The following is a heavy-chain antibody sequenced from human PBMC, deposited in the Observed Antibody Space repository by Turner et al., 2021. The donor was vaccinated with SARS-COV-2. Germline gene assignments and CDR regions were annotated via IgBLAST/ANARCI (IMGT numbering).Heavy chain of an antibody. CDR1: GFTFSNYA. CDR3: ATRSGSYAGFDS. Sequence: QVQLVESGGGVGQPGRSLRLSCAASGFTFSNYAMHWVRQAPGKGLEWLADISHERSNKYYRDSVKGRFTISRDNSKNTLYLQMNSLRVADTAVYYCATRSGSYAGFDSWGQGTLVTVSS. J-gene: IGHJ4*02. CDR2: ISHERSNK. V-gene: IGHV3-30-3*01. D-gene: IGHD1-26*01.